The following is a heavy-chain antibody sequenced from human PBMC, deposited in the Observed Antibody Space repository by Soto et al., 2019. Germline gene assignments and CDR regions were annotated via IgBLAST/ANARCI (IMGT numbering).Heavy chain of an antibody. D-gene: IGHD2-15*01. V-gene: IGHV1-69*04. Sequence: SVKVSCKASGGTFSSYAISWVRQAPGQGLEWMGRIIPILGIANYAQKFQGRVTITADKSTSTAYMELSSLRSEDTAVYYCARARAAAICSGGSCPYYFDYWGQGTLVTSPQ. CDR2: IIPILGIA. J-gene: IGHJ4*02. CDR3: ARARAAAICSGGSCPYYFDY. CDR1: GGTFSSYA.